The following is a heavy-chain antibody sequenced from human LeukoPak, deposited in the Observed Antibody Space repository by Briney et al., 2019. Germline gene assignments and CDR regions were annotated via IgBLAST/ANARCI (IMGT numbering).Heavy chain of an antibody. Sequence: GGSLRLSCSASGFTFSGYAMHWVRQAPGKGLEYVSAIISNGESTYYSDSVKDRFTISRDNSKNTLYLQMSSLRLEDTAVYYCVKSASTWYLFDYWGQGTLVTVSS. CDR3: VKSASTWYLFDY. V-gene: IGHV3-64*03. CDR1: GFTFSGYA. J-gene: IGHJ4*02. D-gene: IGHD6-13*01. CDR2: IISNGEST.